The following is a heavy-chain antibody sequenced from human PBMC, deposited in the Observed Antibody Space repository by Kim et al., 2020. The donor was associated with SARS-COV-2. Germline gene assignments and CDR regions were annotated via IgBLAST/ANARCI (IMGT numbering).Heavy chain of an antibody. Sequence: GGSLRLSCAASGFTFSDYYMSWIRQAPGKGLEWVSYISSSGSTIYYADSVKGRFTISRDNAKNSLYLQMNSLRAEDTAVYYCARDPSAYYDILTGYSDAFDIWGQGTMVTVSS. CDR2: ISSSGSTI. V-gene: IGHV3-11*04. CDR3: ARDPSAYYDILTGYSDAFDI. CDR1: GFTFSDYY. D-gene: IGHD3-9*01. J-gene: IGHJ3*02.